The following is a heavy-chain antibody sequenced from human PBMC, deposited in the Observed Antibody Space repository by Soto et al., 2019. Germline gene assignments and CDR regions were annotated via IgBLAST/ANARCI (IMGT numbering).Heavy chain of an antibody. CDR3: ARDYYYDSSGYSFDY. V-gene: IGHV3-33*01. Sequence: GGSLRLSCAASGFTVSSSGMHWIRQAPGKGLEWVAVIWYDGSNKYYADSVKGRFTISRDNSKNTLYLQMNSLRAEDTAVYYCARDYYYDSSGYSFDYWGQGTLVTVSS. CDR2: IWYDGSNK. CDR1: GFTVSSSG. D-gene: IGHD3-22*01. J-gene: IGHJ4*02.